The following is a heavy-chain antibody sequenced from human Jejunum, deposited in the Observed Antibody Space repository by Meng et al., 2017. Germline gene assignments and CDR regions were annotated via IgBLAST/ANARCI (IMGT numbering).Heavy chain of an antibody. D-gene: IGHD4-11*01. V-gene: IGHV4-34*01. CDR2: INDSGST. CDR1: GGSISYYY. CDR3: ARGNEYSNYGADF. J-gene: IGHJ4*02. Sequence: QVKLQQWGAGLLKPSETLSPTCAVYGGSISYYYWTWIRQPPGKGLEWIGEINDSGSTNYNPSLKSRVTISVDTSKSQFYLRVSSVTAADTAVYYCARGNEYSNYGADFWGQGTLVTVSS.